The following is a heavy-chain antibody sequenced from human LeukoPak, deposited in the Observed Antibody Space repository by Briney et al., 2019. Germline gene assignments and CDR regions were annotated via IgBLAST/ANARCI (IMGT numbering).Heavy chain of an antibody. V-gene: IGHV3-21*01. CDR1: GFTFHSYS. J-gene: IGHJ4*02. CDR2: IGGSGNYL. D-gene: IGHD4-17*01. CDR3: VVMISVTTKAY. Sequence: GSLRLSCAGSGFTFHSYSMQWVRQAPGKGLEWVSSIGGSGNYLYYADSVKGRFTISRDNAKNSLYLHMDSLRAEDTAVYYCVVMISVTTKAYWGQGALVTVSS.